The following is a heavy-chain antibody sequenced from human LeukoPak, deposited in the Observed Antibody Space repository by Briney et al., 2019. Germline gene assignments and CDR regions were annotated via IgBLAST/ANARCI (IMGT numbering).Heavy chain of an antibody. Sequence: GGSLRLSCAASGFTFSSYGMHWVRQAPGKGLEWVAVISYDGSNKYYADSVKGRFTISRDNSKNTLYLQMNSLRAEDTAVYYCAKEEYSSSWPIDYWGQGTLVTVSS. J-gene: IGHJ4*02. CDR1: GFTFSSYG. D-gene: IGHD6-13*01. CDR3: AKEEYSSSWPIDY. V-gene: IGHV3-30*18. CDR2: ISYDGSNK.